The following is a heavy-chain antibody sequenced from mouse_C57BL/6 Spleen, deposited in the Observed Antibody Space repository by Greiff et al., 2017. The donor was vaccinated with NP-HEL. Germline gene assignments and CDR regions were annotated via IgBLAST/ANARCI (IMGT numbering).Heavy chain of an antibody. J-gene: IGHJ3*01. D-gene: IGHD1-1*01. V-gene: IGHV5-9*01. Sequence: EVKLMESGGGLVKPGGSLKLSCAASGFTFSSYTMSWVRQTPEKRLEWVATISGGGGNTYYPDSVKGRFTISRDNAKNTLYLQMSSLRSEDTALYYCARQLFYYYGSSPFAYWGQGTLVTVSA. CDR3: ARQLFYYYGSSPFAY. CDR2: ISGGGGNT. CDR1: GFTFSSYT.